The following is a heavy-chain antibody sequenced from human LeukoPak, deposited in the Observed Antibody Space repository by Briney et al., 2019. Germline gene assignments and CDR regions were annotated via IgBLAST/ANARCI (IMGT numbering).Heavy chain of an antibody. V-gene: IGHV3-23*01. CDR3: AKESGALGAPLYDY. J-gene: IGHJ4*02. CDR1: GFTFSNYN. Sequence: GGSLRLSCAASGFTFSNYNMNWVRQAPGEGLEWVSGISDNGGGRYYADSVKGRFTISRDNSKNMLYLQMNSLRAEDTAVYYCAKESGALGAPLYDYWGRGILVTASS. CDR2: ISDNGGGR. D-gene: IGHD4/OR15-4a*01.